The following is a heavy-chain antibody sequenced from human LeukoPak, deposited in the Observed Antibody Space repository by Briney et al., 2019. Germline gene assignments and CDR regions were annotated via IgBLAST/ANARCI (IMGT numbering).Heavy chain of an antibody. Sequence: PGRSLRLSCAASGFTFSSYAMHWVRQAPGKGLEWVAVIPYDGSNKYYADSVKGRFTISRDNSKNTLYLQMNSLRAEDTAVYYCARELSVRVNAFDIWGQGTMVTVSS. CDR2: IPYDGSNK. CDR3: ARELSVRVNAFDI. CDR1: GFTFSSYA. V-gene: IGHV3-30*04. D-gene: IGHD5/OR15-5a*01. J-gene: IGHJ3*02.